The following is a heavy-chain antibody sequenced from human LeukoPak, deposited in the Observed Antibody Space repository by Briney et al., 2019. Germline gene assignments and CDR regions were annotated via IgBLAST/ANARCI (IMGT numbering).Heavy chain of an antibody. J-gene: IGHJ4*02. D-gene: IGHD6-13*01. V-gene: IGHV3-48*04. CDR3: AREGSSSWYGGDY. Sequence: GGSLRLFCAASGFAFSSYNMKWVRQAPGKGLEWVSYISSSSTIYYADSVKGRFTISRDNAMNSLYLQMNSLRAEDTAVYYCAREGSSSWYGGDYWGQGTLVTVSS. CDR1: GFAFSSYN. CDR2: ISSSSTI.